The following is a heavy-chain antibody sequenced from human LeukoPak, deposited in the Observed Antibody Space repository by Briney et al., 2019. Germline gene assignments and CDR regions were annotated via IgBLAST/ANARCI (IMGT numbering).Heavy chain of an antibody. Sequence: PSETLSLTCTVSGGSISSGGYYWSWIRQHPGKGLEWIGYIYYSGSTYYNPSLKGRVTISVDTSKNQFSLKLSSVTAADTAVYYCARSSSGYDYVGYFDYWGQGTLVTVSS. D-gene: IGHD5-12*01. J-gene: IGHJ4*02. CDR3: ARSSSGYDYVGYFDY. V-gene: IGHV4-31*03. CDR1: GGSISSGGYY. CDR2: IYYSGST.